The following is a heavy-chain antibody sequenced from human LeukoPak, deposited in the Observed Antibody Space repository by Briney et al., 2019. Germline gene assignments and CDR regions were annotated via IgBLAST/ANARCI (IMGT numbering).Heavy chain of an antibody. CDR1: GFTVSNNY. CDR3: ARDQSAAGGTLDY. V-gene: IGHV3-53*01. Sequence: PGGSLRLSCAASGFTVSNNYMSWVRQAPGKGLEWVSLISSGYSTYYADSVKGRFTISRDNAKNTLHLQMNSLGAEDTAVYYCARDQSAAGGTLDYWGQGNLVTVSS. CDR2: ISSGYST. D-gene: IGHD1-1*01. J-gene: IGHJ4*02.